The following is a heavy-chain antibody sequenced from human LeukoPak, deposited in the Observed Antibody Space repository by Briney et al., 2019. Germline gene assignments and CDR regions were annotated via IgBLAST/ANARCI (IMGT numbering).Heavy chain of an antibody. Sequence: VGSLRLSCAASGFTFSAYAMTWVRQAPGKGLDYVSGISPNGAGTYYGDSVKGRFTISRDNSKNTVYLQMSSLTTEDTALYYCVKLGLSIAAAGAGVDYCGQGTLGTDSS. D-gene: IGHD6-13*01. CDR2: ISPNGAGT. J-gene: IGHJ4*02. CDR3: VKLGLSIAAAGAGVDY. CDR1: GFTFSAYA. V-gene: IGHV3-64D*09.